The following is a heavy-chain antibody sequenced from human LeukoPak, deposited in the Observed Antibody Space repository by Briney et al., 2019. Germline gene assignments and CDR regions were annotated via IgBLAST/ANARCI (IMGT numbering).Heavy chain of an antibody. CDR2: INPNSGGT. V-gene: IGHV1-2*02. CDR1: GGTFSSYA. J-gene: IGHJ3*02. CDR3: ARPLRSGYYYGFAFDI. D-gene: IGHD3-22*01. Sequence: ASVKVSCKASGGTFSSYAISWVRQATGQGLGWMGWINPNSGGTNYAQKFQGRVTMTRDTSISTAYMELSRLRSDDTAVYYCARPLRSGYYYGFAFDIWGQGTMVTVSS.